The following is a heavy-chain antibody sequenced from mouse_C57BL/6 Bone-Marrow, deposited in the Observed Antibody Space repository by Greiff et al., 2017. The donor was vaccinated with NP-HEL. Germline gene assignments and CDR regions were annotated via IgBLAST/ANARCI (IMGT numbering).Heavy chain of an antibody. CDR2: INYDGSST. J-gene: IGHJ1*03. Sequence: EVKLVQSEGGLVQPGSSMKLSCTASGFTFSDYYMAWVRQVPEKGLEWVANINYDGSSTYYLDYLKSRFIITRDNAENILYLQMSRLKSEDTATYYCARDSDGSEDWYFDVWGTGTTVTVSS. CDR1: GFTFSDYY. V-gene: IGHV5-16*01. D-gene: IGHD1-1*01. CDR3: ARDSDGSEDWYFDV.